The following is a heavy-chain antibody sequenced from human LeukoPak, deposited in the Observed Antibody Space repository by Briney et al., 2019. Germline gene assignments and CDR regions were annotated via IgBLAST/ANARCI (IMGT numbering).Heavy chain of an antibody. Sequence: GESLKISCRASGFTFTNYWIGWVRQMPGKGPEWMGIIYPADSDTRYSPSFEGQVTISADKALSTASLEWASLKASDTAMYYCARIPWDSSCYRKLYYFDYWGQGTLVTVSS. CDR2: IYPADSDT. D-gene: IGHD3-22*01. CDR1: GFTFTNYW. V-gene: IGHV5-51*01. CDR3: ARIPWDSSCYRKLYYFDY. J-gene: IGHJ4*02.